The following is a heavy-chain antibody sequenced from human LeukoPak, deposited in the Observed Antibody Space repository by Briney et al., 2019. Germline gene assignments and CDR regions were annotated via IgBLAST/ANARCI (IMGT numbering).Heavy chain of an antibody. V-gene: IGHV1-2*02. CDR3: ARIDSSGLREDY. J-gene: IGHJ4*02. Sequence: ASVKVSCKASGYTFTGYYMHWVRQAPRQGLEWMGWINPNSGGTNYAQKFQGRVTMTRDTSISTAYMELSRLRSDDTAVYYCARIDSSGLREDYWGQGTLVTVSS. D-gene: IGHD3-22*01. CDR2: INPNSGGT. CDR1: GYTFTGYY.